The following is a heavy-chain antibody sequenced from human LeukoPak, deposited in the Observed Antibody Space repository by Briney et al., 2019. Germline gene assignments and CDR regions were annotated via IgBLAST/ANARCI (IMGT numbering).Heavy chain of an antibody. J-gene: IGHJ6*03. V-gene: IGHV4-59*01. D-gene: IGHD4-17*01. CDR3: ARDLATVTTAGGDYMDV. CDR2: IYYSGST. Sequence: SETLSLTCTVSGGSISSYYWSWIRQPPGKGLEWIGYIYYSGSTNYNPSLKSRVTISVDTSKNQFSLKLSSVTAADTAVYYCARDLATVTTAGGDYMDVWGKGTTVTVSS. CDR1: GGSISSYY.